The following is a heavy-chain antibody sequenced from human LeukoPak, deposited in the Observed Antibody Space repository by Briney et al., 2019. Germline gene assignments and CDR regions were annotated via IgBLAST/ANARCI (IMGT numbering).Heavy chain of an antibody. CDR2: INHSGST. J-gene: IGHJ2*01. V-gene: IGHV4-34*01. Sequence: SETLSLTCAVYGGSFSGYYWSWIRQPPGKGLEWIGEINHSGSTNYNPSLKSRVTISVDTSKNQFSLKLSSVTAADTAVYYCARGPGKQAKYWYFDLWGRSTLVTVSS. CDR3: ARGPGKQAKYWYFDL. CDR1: GGSFSGYY.